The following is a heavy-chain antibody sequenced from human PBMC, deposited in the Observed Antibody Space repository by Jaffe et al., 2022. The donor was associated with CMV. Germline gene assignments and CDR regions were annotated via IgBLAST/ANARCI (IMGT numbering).Heavy chain of an antibody. CDR1: GFTFDDYA. CDR3: AKDNGVSRDYYGMDV. D-gene: IGHD3-10*01. V-gene: IGHV3-9*01. J-gene: IGHJ6*02. CDR2: ISWNSGSI. Sequence: EVQLVESGGGLVQPGRSLRLSCAASGFTFDDYAMHWVRQAPGKGLEWVSGISWNSGSIVYADSVKGRFTISRDNAKNSLYLQMNSLRAEDTALYYCAKDNGVSRDYYGMDVWGQGTTVTVSS.